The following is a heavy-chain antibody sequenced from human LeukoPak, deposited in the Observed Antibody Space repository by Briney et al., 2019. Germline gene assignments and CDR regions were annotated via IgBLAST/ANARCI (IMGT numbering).Heavy chain of an antibody. CDR2: ISGSGGST. D-gene: IGHD3-3*01. Sequence: GGSLRLSCAASGFTFSSYAMSWVRQAPGKGLEWVSAISGSGGSTYYADSVKGRFTISRDNSKNTLYLQMNSLRAEDTAVYYCAKAPHRYDFWSGGDYWGQGTLVTVSS. J-gene: IGHJ4*02. CDR3: AKAPHRYDFWSGGDY. CDR1: GFTFSSYA. V-gene: IGHV3-23*01.